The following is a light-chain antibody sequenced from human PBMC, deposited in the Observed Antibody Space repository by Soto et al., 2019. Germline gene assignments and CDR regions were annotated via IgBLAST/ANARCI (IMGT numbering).Light chain of an antibody. Sequence: QSALTQPASVSGSPGQSITISCTGTSGDVGAYNSVSWYQQHPGKAPKLIIYEVSRRPSGISNRFSGSKSGNTASLTISGLQTEDEADYYCASYTTSRPVVFGGGTKLTVL. CDR1: SGDVGAYNS. V-gene: IGLV2-14*01. CDR3: ASYTTSRPVV. CDR2: EVS. J-gene: IGLJ3*02.